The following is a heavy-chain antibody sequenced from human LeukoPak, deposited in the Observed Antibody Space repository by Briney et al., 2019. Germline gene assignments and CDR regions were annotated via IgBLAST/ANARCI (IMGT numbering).Heavy chain of an antibody. CDR2: IYYSGST. V-gene: IGHV4-59*01. Sequence: SETLSLTCTVSGGSISNYYWSWIRQPPGKGLEWIGYIYYSGSTNFNPSLKSRVTISVDTSKNQFSLNLSSVTAADTAMYYCARDRSPEGYYDSSHWDYYHGMDVWGQGTTVTVSS. D-gene: IGHD3-22*01. CDR1: GGSISNYY. J-gene: IGHJ6*02. CDR3: ARDRSPEGYYDSSHWDYYHGMDV.